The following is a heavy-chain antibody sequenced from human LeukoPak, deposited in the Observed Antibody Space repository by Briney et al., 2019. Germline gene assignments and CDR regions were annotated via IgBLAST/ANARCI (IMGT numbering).Heavy chain of an antibody. D-gene: IGHD3-22*01. J-gene: IGHJ4*02. CDR3: ARRNSGYYYYY. Sequence: ASVKVSCKASGGTFSSYAISWVRQAPGQGLEWMGWISAYNGNTNYAQKLQGRVTMTTDTSTSTAYMELRSLRSDDTAVYYCARRNSGYYYYYWGQGTLVTVSS. V-gene: IGHV1-18*01. CDR2: ISAYNGNT. CDR1: GGTFSSYA.